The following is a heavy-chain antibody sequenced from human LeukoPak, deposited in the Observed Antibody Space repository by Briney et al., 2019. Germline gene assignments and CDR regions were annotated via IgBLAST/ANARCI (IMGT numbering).Heavy chain of an antibody. V-gene: IGHV3-66*02. Sequence: GGSLRLSCAASGFTVSSNYMSWVRQAPGKGLEWVSVIYSGGSTYYADSVKGRFTISRDNSKNTLHLQMNSLRAEDTAVYYCASGAGDLGDAFDIWGQGTMVTISS. D-gene: IGHD7-27*01. CDR2: IYSGGST. J-gene: IGHJ3*02. CDR3: ASGAGDLGDAFDI. CDR1: GFTVSSNY.